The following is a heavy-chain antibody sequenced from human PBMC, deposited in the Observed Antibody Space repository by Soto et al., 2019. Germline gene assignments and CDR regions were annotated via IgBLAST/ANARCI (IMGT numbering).Heavy chain of an antibody. V-gene: IGHV3-30-3*01. J-gene: IGHJ6*02. Sequence: QVQLVESGGGVVQPGRSLRLSCAASGFTFSSYAMHWVRQAPGKGLEWVAVISDDGSNKYYADSVKGRFTISRDNSKNTLYLQMNSLRAEDTAVYYCARESGIAAVIYYYYYGMDVWGQGTTVTVSS. D-gene: IGHD6-13*01. CDR3: ARESGIAAVIYYYYYGMDV. CDR1: GFTFSSYA. CDR2: ISDDGSNK.